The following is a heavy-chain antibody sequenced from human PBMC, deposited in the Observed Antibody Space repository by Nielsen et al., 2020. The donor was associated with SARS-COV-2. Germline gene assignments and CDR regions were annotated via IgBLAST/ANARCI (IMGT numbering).Heavy chain of an antibody. J-gene: IGHJ4*02. CDR1: GFTFDDYV. V-gene: IGHV3-9*01. CDR2: ISWNSGSI. D-gene: IGHD2/OR15-2a*01. CDR3: AKDIKIGVIVPGGFDY. Sequence: SLKISCAASGFTFDDYVMHWVRQAPGKGLEWVSGISWNSGSIGYADSVKGRFTISRDNAKNSLYLQMNSLRAEDTALYYCAKDIKIGVIVPGGFDYWGQGTLVTVSS.